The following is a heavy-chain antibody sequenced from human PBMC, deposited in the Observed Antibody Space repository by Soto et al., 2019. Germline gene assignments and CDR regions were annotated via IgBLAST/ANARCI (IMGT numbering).Heavy chain of an antibody. CDR1: GGSISSSSYY. D-gene: IGHD1-26*01. Sequence: SETLSLTCTVSGGSISSSSYYWGWIRQPPGKGLEWIGSIYYSGSTYYNPSLKSRVTLSVDTSKNQFSLKLSSVTAADTAVYYCARGRGVGAPGGFDPWGQGTLVTVSS. V-gene: IGHV4-39*01. J-gene: IGHJ5*02. CDR2: IYYSGST. CDR3: ARGRGVGAPGGFDP.